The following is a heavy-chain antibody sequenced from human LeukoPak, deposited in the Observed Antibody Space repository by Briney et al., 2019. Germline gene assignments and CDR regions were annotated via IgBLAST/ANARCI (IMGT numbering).Heavy chain of an antibody. J-gene: IGHJ4*02. D-gene: IGHD3-10*01. CDR1: GFRFSSYD. CDR3: TRDMIRGVPDYIDY. CDR2: ISAEGDIQ. Sequence: GGSLRLSCAATGFRFSSYDMHWVRQAPGKGLEWVAAISAEGDIQIYLDSVMGRFTISRDNSKSTLYLQMNSLRIEDTGFYYCTRDMIRGVPDYIDYWGQGTLVAVSS. V-gene: IGHV3-30-3*01.